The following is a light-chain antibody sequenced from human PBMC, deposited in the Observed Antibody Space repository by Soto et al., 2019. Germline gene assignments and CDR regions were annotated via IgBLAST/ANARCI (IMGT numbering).Light chain of an antibody. Sequence: MTQSPSSVSASVGDRVTLSCRASQSVDIQLAWYQQRAGQAPRLLVYGASTKATDMPGRFSGRGSGTEFTLTINNLQSEDFAVYYCQQYRSWPRTFGQGTKVDIK. J-gene: IGKJ1*01. CDR3: QQYRSWPRT. CDR2: GAS. V-gene: IGKV3-15*01. CDR1: QSVDIQ.